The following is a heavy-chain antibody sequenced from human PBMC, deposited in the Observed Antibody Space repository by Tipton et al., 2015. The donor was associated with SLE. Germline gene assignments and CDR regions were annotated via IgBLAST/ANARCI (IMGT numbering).Heavy chain of an antibody. CDR1: GFTFRTYW. CDR2: INTDGSSA. V-gene: IGHV3-74*01. CDR3: ARYRRSTYYDFWSGNRGYFDY. D-gene: IGHD3-3*01. J-gene: IGHJ4*02. Sequence: GSLRLSCTASGFTFRTYWMHWVRQVPGKGLVWVARINTDGSSANYAASVKGRFTISRDNAKNSLYLQMNSLRAEDTAVYYCARYRRSTYYDFWSGNRGYFDYWGQGTLVTVSS.